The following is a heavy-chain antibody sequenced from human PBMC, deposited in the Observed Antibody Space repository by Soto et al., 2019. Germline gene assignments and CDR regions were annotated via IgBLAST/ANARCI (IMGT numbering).Heavy chain of an antibody. CDR3: TSPPRYFHY. CDR1: GFTFNNAW. CDR2: IQSITEGETT. J-gene: IGHJ4*02. V-gene: IGHV3-15*01. Sequence: EVQLVESGGGLVKPGGSLRLSCTASGFTFNNAWMSWVRQAPGKGLEWVGHIQSITEGETTDYAAPVKGRFTISRDDSKNTLYLQMNSLKTEDTAVYYCTSPPRYFHYWGQGTLVTVSS.